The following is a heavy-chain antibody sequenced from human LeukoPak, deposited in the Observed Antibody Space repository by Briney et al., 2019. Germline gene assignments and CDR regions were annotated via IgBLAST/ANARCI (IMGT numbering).Heavy chain of an antibody. J-gene: IGHJ4*02. CDR2: INANSGGT. Sequence: ASAKDSCKASGYTLTGYFMHWVRQGPGQGLEWMGWINANSGGTNNEQKFQGRVTMTRETSISTGYMELSRLRSDDTAVYYCAGLDYYLRGEGDYWGQGTLVTVSS. CDR3: AGLDYYLRGEGDY. V-gene: IGHV1-2*02. CDR1: GYTLTGYF. D-gene: IGHD3-10*02.